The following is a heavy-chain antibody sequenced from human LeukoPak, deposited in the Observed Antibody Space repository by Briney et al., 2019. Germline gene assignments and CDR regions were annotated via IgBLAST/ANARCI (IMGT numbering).Heavy chain of an antibody. CDR1: GYTFIDYY. V-gene: IGHV1-2*02. CDR3: AREHYAAFDY. D-gene: IGHD4-17*01. J-gene: IGHJ4*02. CDR2: INPTSGGT. Sequence: ASVKVSCQASGYTFIDYYVHWVRQAPGQGLECMGWINPTSGGTKYAQNFQGRVTMARDTSISTAHMELSSLRSDDTAVYYCAREHYAAFDYWGQGALVTVSS.